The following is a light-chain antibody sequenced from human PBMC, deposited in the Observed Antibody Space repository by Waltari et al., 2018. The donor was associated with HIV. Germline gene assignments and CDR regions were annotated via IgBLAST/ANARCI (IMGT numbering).Light chain of an antibody. CDR3: VGWDSRLSGYV. J-gene: IGLJ1*01. V-gene: IGLV1-47*01. Sequence: QSVLTQPPSASGTPGQRVTISCSGSSSNIENVTVSWYQQLTGAAPRLLIYKDTQRPSGVPDRFTGSKSGTSASLAISGLRSEDEADYYCVGWDSRLSGYVFGSGTKVTVL. CDR1: SSNIENVT. CDR2: KDT.